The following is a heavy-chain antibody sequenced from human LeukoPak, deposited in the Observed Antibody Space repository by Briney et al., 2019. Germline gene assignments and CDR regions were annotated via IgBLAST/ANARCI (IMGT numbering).Heavy chain of an antibody. CDR1: GFTFNSYE. Sequence: GGSLRLSCAASGFTFNSYEMNWVRQAPGKGLEWVSYISDTGATIYYADSVKGRFTVSRDNAKNSLYLQMNSLRAEDTAIYYCATFYDSSGRDYWGQGTLVTVSS. CDR3: ATFYDSSGRDY. CDR2: ISDTGATI. V-gene: IGHV3-48*03. D-gene: IGHD3-22*01. J-gene: IGHJ4*02.